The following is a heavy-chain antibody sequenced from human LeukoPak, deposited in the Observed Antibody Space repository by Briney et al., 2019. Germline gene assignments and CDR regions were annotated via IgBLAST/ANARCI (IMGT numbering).Heavy chain of an antibody. J-gene: IGHJ4*02. CDR1: GGSISSGGYY. CDR2: IYYSGST. CDR3: AAEGGVAAAGTNYFDY. V-gene: IGHV4-31*03. Sequence: SQTLSLTCTVSGGSISSGGYYWSWIRQHPGKGLEWIGYIYYSGSTYYNPSLKSRVTISVDTSKNQFSLKLSSVTAADTAVCYCAAEGGVAAAGTNYFDYWGQGTLVTVSS. D-gene: IGHD6-13*01.